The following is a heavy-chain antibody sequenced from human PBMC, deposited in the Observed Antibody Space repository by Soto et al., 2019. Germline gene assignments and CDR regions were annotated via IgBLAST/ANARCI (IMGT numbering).Heavy chain of an antibody. J-gene: IGHJ4*02. CDR3: PKSPQYVTAGGVDY. CDR1: GFTFSSYA. Sequence: GGSLRLSCAASGFTFSSYAMSWVRRAPGKGLEWVSSLSNSGYRTYYADSVKGRFIISRDNSKDTLYLQVNSLRAEDTSVYYCPKSPQYVTAGGVDYWGQGIPVTGSS. D-gene: IGHD1-26*01. CDR2: LSNSGYRT. V-gene: IGHV3-23*01.